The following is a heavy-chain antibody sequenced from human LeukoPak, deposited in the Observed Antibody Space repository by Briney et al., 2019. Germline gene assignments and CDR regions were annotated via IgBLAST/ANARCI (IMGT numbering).Heavy chain of an antibody. D-gene: IGHD2-8*01. CDR3: AKGTWMLAFDI. J-gene: IGHJ3*02. V-gene: IGHV3-23*01. CDR2: ISGSGGST. Sequence: GGSLRLSCAASGFPFNSYVMTWVRQAPGKGLEWVSAISGSGGSTYYADSVKGRFTISRDNSRNTLYLQMNSLRAEDTAVYYCAKGTWMLAFDIWGQGTMVTVSS. CDR1: GFPFNSYV.